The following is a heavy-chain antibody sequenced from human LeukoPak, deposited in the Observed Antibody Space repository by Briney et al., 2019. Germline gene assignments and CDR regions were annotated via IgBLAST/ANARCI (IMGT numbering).Heavy chain of an antibody. CDR2: INPNSGGT. CDR1: GYTFTGYY. J-gene: IGHJ5*02. Sequence: ASVKVSCKASGYTFTGYYMHWVRQAPGQGLEWMGWINPNSGGTNYAQKFQGRVTMTRDTSISTAYMELSRLRSDDTAVYYCARDLRGVYDFWSGYYKGAWFDPWGQGTLVTVSS. V-gene: IGHV1-2*02. D-gene: IGHD3-3*01. CDR3: ARDLRGVYDFWSGYYKGAWFDP.